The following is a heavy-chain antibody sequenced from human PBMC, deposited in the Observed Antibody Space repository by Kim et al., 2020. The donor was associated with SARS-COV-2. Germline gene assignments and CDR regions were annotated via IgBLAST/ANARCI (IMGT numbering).Heavy chain of an antibody. J-gene: IGHJ5*02. Sequence: TKYSQRFQGRVTITRDTSASTTDMELSSLRSEDTGIYYCARGWSATGIDPWGQGTLVTVSS. V-gene: IGHV1-3*01. CDR3: ARGWSATGIDP. CDR2: T. D-gene: IGHD2-15*01.